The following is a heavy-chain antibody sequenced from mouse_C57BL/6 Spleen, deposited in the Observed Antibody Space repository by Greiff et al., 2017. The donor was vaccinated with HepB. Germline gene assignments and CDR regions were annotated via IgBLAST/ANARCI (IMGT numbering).Heavy chain of an antibody. J-gene: IGHJ4*01. CDR2: ISDGGSYT. CDR3: AREGDYGAMDY. Sequence: VQLKESGGGLVKPGGSLKLSCAASGFTFSSYAMSWVRQTPEKRLEWVATISDGGSYTYYPDNVKGRFTISRDNAKNNLYLQMSHLKSEDTAMYYCAREGDYGAMDYWGQGTSVTVSS. CDR1: GFTFSSYA. V-gene: IGHV5-4*01. D-gene: IGHD2-4*01.